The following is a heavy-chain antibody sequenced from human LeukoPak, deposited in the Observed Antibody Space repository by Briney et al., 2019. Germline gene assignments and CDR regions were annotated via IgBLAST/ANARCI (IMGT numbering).Heavy chain of an antibody. V-gene: IGHV4-4*07. Sequence: ASETLSLTCTVSGGSISSYYWSWIRQPAGKGLEWIGRIYTSGSTNYNPSLKSRVTMSVDTSKNQFSLKLSSVTAADTAVYFCARGPYSYDSSGAFDIWGQGTMVTVSS. CDR3: ARGPYSYDSSGAFDI. D-gene: IGHD3-22*01. CDR1: GGSISSYY. J-gene: IGHJ3*02. CDR2: IYTSGST.